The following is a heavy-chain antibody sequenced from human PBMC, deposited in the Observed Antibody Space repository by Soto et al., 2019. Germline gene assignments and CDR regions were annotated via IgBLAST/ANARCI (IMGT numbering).Heavy chain of an antibody. D-gene: IGHD3-10*01. V-gene: IGHV5-10-1*01. Sequence: EVRLVQSGAEVKKPGESLRISCKGSGYSFTSYWISWVRQMPGKGLEWMGRLDPSDSYTNYSPSFQGHVTISADKSISTAYLQSSSLEALDAAMYYCARLARVRGVPTGGRDVGVQGTTVTVSS. CDR3: ARLARVRGVPTGGRDV. CDR2: LDPSDSYT. J-gene: IGHJ6*02. CDR1: GYSFTSYW.